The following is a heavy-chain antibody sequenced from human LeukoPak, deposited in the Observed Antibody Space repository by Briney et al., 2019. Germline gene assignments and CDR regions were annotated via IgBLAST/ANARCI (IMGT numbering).Heavy chain of an antibody. CDR3: AKEMGITMVRGGDY. CDR1: GFTFSSYG. V-gene: IGHV3-30*18. CDR2: ISYDGSNK. Sequence: PGGSLRLSCAASGFTFSSYGMHWVRQAPGKRLDWVAVISYDGSNKYYADSVKGRFTISRDNSKNTLYLQMNSLRAEDTAVYYCAKEMGITMVRGGDYWGQGTLVTVSS. J-gene: IGHJ4*02. D-gene: IGHD3-10*01.